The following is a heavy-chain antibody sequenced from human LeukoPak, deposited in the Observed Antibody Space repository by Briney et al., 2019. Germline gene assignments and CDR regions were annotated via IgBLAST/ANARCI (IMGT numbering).Heavy chain of an antibody. Sequence: GASVKVSCKASGGTFSSYAISWVRQAPGQGLEWMGGIIPIFGTANYAQKFQGRVTITADESTSTAYMELSSLRSEDTAVYYCARVKTYYYDSSGYSPFDYWGQGTLVTVSS. CDR2: IIPIFGTA. J-gene: IGHJ4*02. CDR3: ARVKTYYYDSSGYSPFDY. CDR1: GGTFSSYA. D-gene: IGHD3-22*01. V-gene: IGHV1-69*13.